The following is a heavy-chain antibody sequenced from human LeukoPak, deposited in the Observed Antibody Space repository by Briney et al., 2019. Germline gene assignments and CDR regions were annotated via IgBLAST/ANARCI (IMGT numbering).Heavy chain of an antibody. CDR2: ISAYNGNT. J-gene: IGHJ3*02. CDR1: GYTFTSYG. CDR3: ARRSYVWGSYRPSDAFDI. V-gene: IGHV1-18*01. D-gene: IGHD3-16*02. Sequence: ASVKVSCKASGYTFTSYGISWVRQAPGQGLEWMGWISAYNGNTNYAQKLQGRVTMTTDTSTSTAYMELRSLRSDDTAVYYCARRSYVWGSYRPSDAFDIWGQGTMVTVSS.